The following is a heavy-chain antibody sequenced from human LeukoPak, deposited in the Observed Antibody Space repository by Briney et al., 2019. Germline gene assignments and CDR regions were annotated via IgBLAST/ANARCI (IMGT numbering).Heavy chain of an antibody. CDR3: ARGQYSSGPEDC. CDR2: ISSSSDTI. J-gene: IGHJ4*02. D-gene: IGHD6-19*01. V-gene: IGHV3-48*01. CDR1: GFTFSSYS. Sequence: PGGSLRLSCAASGFTFSSYSMNWVRQAPGKGLEWISYISSSSDTIYYADSVKGRFTISRDNAKNSLYLQMNSLRAEDTAVYYCARGQYSSGPEDCWGQGTLVTVSS.